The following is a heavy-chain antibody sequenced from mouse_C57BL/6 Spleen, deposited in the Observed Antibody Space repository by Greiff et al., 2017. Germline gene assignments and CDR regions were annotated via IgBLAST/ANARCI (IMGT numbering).Heavy chain of an antibody. J-gene: IGHJ4*01. D-gene: IGHD2-4*01. Sequence: EVQLQQSVAELVRPGASVKLSCTASGFNFKNTYMHWVKQRPGQGLEWIGRIDPANGNTKYAPKFQGKATITADTSSNTAYLQLSSLTSEDSAVYYCAHSDSYDYAMDYWGQGTSVTVSS. CDR1: GFNFKNTY. CDR3: AHSDSYDYAMDY. V-gene: IGHV14-3*01. CDR2: IDPANGNT.